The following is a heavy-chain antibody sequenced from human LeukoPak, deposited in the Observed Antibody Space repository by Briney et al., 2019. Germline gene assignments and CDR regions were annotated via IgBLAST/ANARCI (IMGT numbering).Heavy chain of an antibody. V-gene: IGHV4-30-4*01. CDR1: GGSISSGDYY. D-gene: IGHD3-3*02. Sequence: SETLSLTCTVSGGSISSGDYYWSWIRQPPGEGLEWIGYIYYSGSTYYNPSLKSRVTISVDTSKNQFSLNLISVTAADTAVYYCARAAFYSEYYFDSWGQGTLVTVSS. CDR3: ARAAFYSEYYFDS. J-gene: IGHJ4*02. CDR2: IYYSGST.